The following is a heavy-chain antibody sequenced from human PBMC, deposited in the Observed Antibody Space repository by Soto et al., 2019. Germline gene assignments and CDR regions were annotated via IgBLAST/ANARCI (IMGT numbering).Heavy chain of an antibody. Sequence: PSETLSLTCTVSGGSISSSSYYWGWIRQPPGKGLEWIGSIYYSGSTYYNPSLKSRVTISVDTSKNQFSLKLSSVTAADTAVYYCARLDYGDAFDSWGQGTMVTVSS. CDR3: ARLDYGDAFDS. D-gene: IGHD4-17*01. CDR2: IYYSGST. J-gene: IGHJ3*02. V-gene: IGHV4-39*01. CDR1: GGSISSSSYY.